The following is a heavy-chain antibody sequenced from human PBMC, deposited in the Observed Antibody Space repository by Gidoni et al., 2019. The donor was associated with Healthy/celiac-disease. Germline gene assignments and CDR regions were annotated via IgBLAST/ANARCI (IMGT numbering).Heavy chain of an antibody. CDR3: ARERGYYDSSVDSFDI. D-gene: IGHD3-22*01. V-gene: IGHV4-30-4*01. Sequence: QVQLQESGPGLVKPSQTLSLTCTVSGGSISSGDYYWSWIRQPPGKGLEWIGYIYYSGSTYYNPSLKSRVTISVDTSKNQFSLKLSSVTAADTAVYYCARERGYYDSSVDSFDIWGQGTMVTVSS. CDR1: GGSISSGDYY. CDR2: IYYSGST. J-gene: IGHJ3*02.